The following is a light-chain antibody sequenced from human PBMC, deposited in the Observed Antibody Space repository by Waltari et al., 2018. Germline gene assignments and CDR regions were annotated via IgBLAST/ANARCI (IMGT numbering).Light chain of an antibody. CDR1: SSDVGGYNY. V-gene: IGLV2-14*03. CDR3: CSYAGSSTHVL. CDR2: DVS. J-gene: IGLJ2*01. Sequence: QSALTQPASVSGSPGPSITISCTGTSSDVGGYNYVSWYQQYPGKAPKLMIYDVSNRPSGVSNRFSGSKSGNTASLTISGLQAEDEADYYCCSYAGSSTHVLFGGGTKLTVL.